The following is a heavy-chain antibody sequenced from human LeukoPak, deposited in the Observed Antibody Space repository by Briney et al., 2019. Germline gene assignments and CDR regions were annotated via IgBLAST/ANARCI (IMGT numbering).Heavy chain of an antibody. Sequence: AGGSLRLFCAASGFTFSKYGMNWVRQAPGKGLEWVSGIGVGGTTYYADSVKGRFTISRDTSKNTLYLQMNSLRAEDTAVYYCAKAQGYYDCWGQGTLVTVSS. J-gene: IGHJ4*02. CDR2: IGVGGTT. CDR3: AKAQGYYDC. D-gene: IGHD3-22*01. V-gene: IGHV3-23*01. CDR1: GFTFSKYG.